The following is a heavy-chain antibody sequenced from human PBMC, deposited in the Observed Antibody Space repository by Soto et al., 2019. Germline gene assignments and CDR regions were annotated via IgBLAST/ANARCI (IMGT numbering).Heavy chain of an antibody. J-gene: IGHJ4*02. D-gene: IGHD5-12*01. Sequence: GGSLRLACEATGCNISSYAMRWVRQAPGKGLEWVSAISGSGGSTYYADSVKGRFTISRDNSKNTLYLQMNSLRAEDTAVYYCAKDQRAYGGYGPFVYWGQGTLVSVSS. CDR1: GCNISSYA. V-gene: IGHV3-23*01. CDR2: ISGSGGST. CDR3: AKDQRAYGGYGPFVY.